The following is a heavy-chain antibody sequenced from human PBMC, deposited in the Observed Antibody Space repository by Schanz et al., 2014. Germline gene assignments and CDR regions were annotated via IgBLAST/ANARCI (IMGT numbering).Heavy chain of an antibody. CDR3: ARENLNWEAFDI. CDR1: GFTFSDYY. CDR2: ISSSSIYT. V-gene: IGHV3-11*05. D-gene: IGHD7-27*01. J-gene: IGHJ3*02. Sequence: VQVVESGGDLVQPGGSLRLSCVVSGFTFSDYYMSWIRQAPGKGLEWVSYISSSSIYTNYADSVKGRFTISRDNAKNSLYLEMTSLRGEDTAVYYCARENLNWEAFDIWGQGTVVTVSS.